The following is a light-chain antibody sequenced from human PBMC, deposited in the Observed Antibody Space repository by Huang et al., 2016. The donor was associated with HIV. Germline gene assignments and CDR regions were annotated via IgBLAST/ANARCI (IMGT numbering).Light chain of an antibody. V-gene: IGKV3-11*01. CDR3: QQRSKWPLT. CDR2: DVS. Sequence: EIVLTHSPVTLSVSPGDRATLSCRASQSIGTYLAWYQQKSGQAPRLLIYDVSTRAAGVPARFSDSGCETDFTLTIASLDPDDFAIYHCQQRSKWPLTFGGGTKVEMK. J-gene: IGKJ4*01. CDR1: QSIGTY.